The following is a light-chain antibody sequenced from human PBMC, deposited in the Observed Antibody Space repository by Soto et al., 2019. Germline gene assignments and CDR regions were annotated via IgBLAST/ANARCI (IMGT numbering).Light chain of an antibody. V-gene: IGLV2-14*03. CDR3: TSHSDSRPAV. CDR1: SSDIGLNNY. J-gene: IGLJ2*01. CDR2: AVT. Sequence: QSVPTQPASVSGSPGQSITISCTGTSSDIGLNNYVSWYQQHPGKAPALIIYAVTYRPSGVSSRFSGSKSGDTASLTISGLRTEDEADYYCTSHSDSRPAVFGGGTKLTVL.